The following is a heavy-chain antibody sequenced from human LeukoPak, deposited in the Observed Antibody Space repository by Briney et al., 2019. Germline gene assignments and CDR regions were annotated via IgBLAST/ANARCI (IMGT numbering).Heavy chain of an antibody. CDR1: GGTFSSYA. CDR3: ARNTYSNPAYYYYGMDV. D-gene: IGHD4-11*01. V-gene: IGHV1-69*13. CDR2: IIPIFGTA. Sequence: GASMKVSCKASGGTFSSYAISWVRQAPGQGLEWMGGIIPIFGTANYAQKFQGRVTITADESTGTAYMELSSLRSEDTAVYYCARNTYSNPAYYYYGMDVWGQGTTVTVSS. J-gene: IGHJ6*02.